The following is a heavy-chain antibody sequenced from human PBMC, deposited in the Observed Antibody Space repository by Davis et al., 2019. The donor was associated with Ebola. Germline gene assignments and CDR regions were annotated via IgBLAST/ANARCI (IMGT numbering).Heavy chain of an antibody. CDR1: GYSFTSYW. Sequence: PGGSLRLSCRGSGYSFTSYWIGWVRQMPGKGLEWMGIIYPGDSDTRYSPSFQGQVTISADKSISTAYLQWNSLKASDTAIYYCARLYCSSTSCSYYYYYGMDVWGQGTTVTVSS. CDR3: ARLYCSSTSCSYYYYYGMDV. J-gene: IGHJ6*02. CDR2: IYPGDSDT. D-gene: IGHD2-2*01. V-gene: IGHV5-51*01.